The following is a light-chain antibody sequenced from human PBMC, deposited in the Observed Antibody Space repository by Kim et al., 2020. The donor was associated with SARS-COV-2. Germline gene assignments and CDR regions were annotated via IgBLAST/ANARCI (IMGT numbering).Light chain of an antibody. V-gene: IGLV6-57*04. CDR3: QSYNRDNVL. CDR2: EDD. CDR1: SGSLDDSY. Sequence: NFMLTQPHSVSESPGESVTITCTRSSGSLDDSYVQWYQQRPGGVPTTVIYEDDQRPSGVSDPFSGSIDNSSNSASLTISGLRTEDEADYYCQSYNRDNVLFGGGTQLTVL. J-gene: IGLJ2*01.